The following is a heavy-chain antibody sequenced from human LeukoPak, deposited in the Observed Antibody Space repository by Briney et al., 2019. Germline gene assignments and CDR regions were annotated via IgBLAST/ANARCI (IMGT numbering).Heavy chain of an antibody. CDR3: AAGSPKYSYGFSAFDI. Sequence: ASVKVSCKASGFTFTSSAMQWVRQARGQRLEWIGWIVVGSGNTNYAQKFQERVTITRDMSTSTAYMELSSLRSEDTAVYYCAAGSPKYSYGFSAFDIWGQGTKVTVSS. V-gene: IGHV1-58*02. CDR2: IVVGSGNT. J-gene: IGHJ3*02. CDR1: GFTFTSSA. D-gene: IGHD5-18*01.